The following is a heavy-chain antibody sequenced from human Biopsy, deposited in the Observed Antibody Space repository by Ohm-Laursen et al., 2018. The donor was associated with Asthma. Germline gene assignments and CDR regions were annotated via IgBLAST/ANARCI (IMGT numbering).Heavy chain of an antibody. J-gene: IGHJ4*02. CDR2: GGSYYDGGLK. CDR3: ARDVMEWYLPAFDF. V-gene: IGHV3-30-3*01. Sequence: SLRLSCAAPGFTFRSYAMHWVRQAPGKGLEWVAVGGSYYDGGLKYYADSVNGRFTVSRDDSKNTLYLQMNSLRPDDAAVYYCARDVMEWYLPAFDFWGQGTLVTVSS. CDR1: GFTFRSYA. D-gene: IGHD3-3*01.